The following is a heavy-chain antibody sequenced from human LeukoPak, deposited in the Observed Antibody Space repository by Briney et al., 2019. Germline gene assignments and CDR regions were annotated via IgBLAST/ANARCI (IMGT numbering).Heavy chain of an antibody. J-gene: IGHJ5*02. CDR3: ARYITMVRGGSWFDP. D-gene: IGHD3-10*01. V-gene: IGHV1-2*04. CDR1: GYTFTGYY. CDR2: INPNSGGT. Sequence: ASVKVSCKASGYTFTGYYMHWVRQAPGQGLEWMGWINPNSGGTNYAQKFQGWVTMTRDTSISTAYMELSSLRSEDTAVYYCARYITMVRGGSWFDPWGQGTLVTVSS.